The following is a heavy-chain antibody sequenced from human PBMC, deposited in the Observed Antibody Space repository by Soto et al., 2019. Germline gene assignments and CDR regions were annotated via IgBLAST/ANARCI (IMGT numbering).Heavy chain of an antibody. V-gene: IGHV3-21*01. CDR2: ISSSSSYI. Sequence: WVRQAPGKGLEWVSSISSSSSYIYYADSVKGRFTISRDNSKNTLYLQMNSLRAEDTAVYYCAKGSDSSGYWYFDLWGRGTLVTVSS. D-gene: IGHD3-22*01. CDR3: AKGSDSSGYWYFDL. J-gene: IGHJ2*01.